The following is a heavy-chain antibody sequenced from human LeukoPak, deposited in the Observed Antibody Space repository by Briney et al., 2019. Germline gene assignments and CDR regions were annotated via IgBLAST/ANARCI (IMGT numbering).Heavy chain of an antibody. D-gene: IGHD4-11*01. CDR3: ARHGSRSSNYLKSYYYYYYMDV. Sequence: SETLSLTCTVSGGSISSSSYYWGWIRQPPGKGLEWIGSIYYSGSTYYNPSLKSRVTISVDTSKNQFSLELSSVTAADTAVYYCARHGSRSSNYLKSYYYYYYMDVWGKGTTVTVSS. CDR1: GGSISSSSYY. V-gene: IGHV4-39*01. CDR2: IYYSGST. J-gene: IGHJ6*03.